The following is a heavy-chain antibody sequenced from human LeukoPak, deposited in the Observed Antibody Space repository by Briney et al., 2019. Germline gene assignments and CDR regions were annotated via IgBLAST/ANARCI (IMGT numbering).Heavy chain of an antibody. Sequence: GGSLRLSCVVSGFTFTRHWMHWVRQVPGKGLVWVSRMNDDGSSTSYAEALKGRFTISRDNAKNTLYLHMSNLRAEDTAVYYCAREAYGPDYYMDVWGKGTTVTISS. V-gene: IGHV3-74*01. J-gene: IGHJ6*03. D-gene: IGHD3-10*01. CDR3: AREAYGPDYYMDV. CDR1: GFTFTRHW. CDR2: MNDDGSST.